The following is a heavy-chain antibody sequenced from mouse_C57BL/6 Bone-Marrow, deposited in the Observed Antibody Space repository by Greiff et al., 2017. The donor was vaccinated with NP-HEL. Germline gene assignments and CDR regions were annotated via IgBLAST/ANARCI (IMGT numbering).Heavy chain of an antibody. D-gene: IGHD1-1*01. CDR3: ARGSYYAMDY. V-gene: IGHV3-3*01. CDR1: GFSINSDCY. J-gene: IGHJ4*01. Sequence: EVKLMESGPSLVRPSQTLSLTCTATGFSINSDCYWIWIRQLPGNQLEYIGYTFYSGITYYNPSLASRTYITRDTSKNQFSLKLSSVTTEDTATYYCARGSYYAMDYWGQGTSVTVSS. CDR2: TFYSGIT.